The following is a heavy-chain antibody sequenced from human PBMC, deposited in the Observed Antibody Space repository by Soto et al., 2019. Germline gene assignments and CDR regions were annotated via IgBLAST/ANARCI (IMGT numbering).Heavy chain of an antibody. CDR1: GFTFSSHW. J-gene: IGHJ4*02. CDR3: ARDDYNWARDY. V-gene: IGHV3-7*01. Sequence: EVQLVESGGGLVQPGGSLRLSCAASGFTFSSHWMSWVRQAPGKGLEWVANIKHDGSETYYVDSVKGRFTISRDNAKHSLYLQMHSLRAEDTAVYYCARDDYNWARDYWGQGTLVTVSS. D-gene: IGHD4-4*01. CDR2: IKHDGSET.